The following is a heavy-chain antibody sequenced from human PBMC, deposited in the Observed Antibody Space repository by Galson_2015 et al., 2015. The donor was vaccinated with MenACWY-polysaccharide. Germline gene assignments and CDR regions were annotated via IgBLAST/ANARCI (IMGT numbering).Heavy chain of an antibody. V-gene: IGHV3-72*01. CDR1: GFTFSDHY. D-gene: IGHD2-8*01. Sequence: SLRLSCAASGFTFSDHYMDWVRQAPGKGLEWVARVRDKPHSYTTEYAASVKVRFTVSRYDSKNSLYMQMNSLKTEDTAVYDCSRGLNGTVRPLGFGSWGQGSLVTVSS. CDR2: VRDKPHSYTT. J-gene: IGHJ4*02. CDR3: SRGLNGTVRPLGFGS.